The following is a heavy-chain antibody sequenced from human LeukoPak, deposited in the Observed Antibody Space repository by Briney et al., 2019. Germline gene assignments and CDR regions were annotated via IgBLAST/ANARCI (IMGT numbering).Heavy chain of an antibody. D-gene: IGHD6-13*01. J-gene: IGHJ4*02. CDR3: AREVEAAGRGSDY. Sequence: SETLSLTCTVSGDSISSYYWSWIRQPAGKGLEWIGRIYTSGSTNYNPSLKSQVTMSVDTSKNQFSLKLNSVTAADTAVYYCAREVEAAGRGSDYWGQGTLVTVSS. CDR2: IYTSGST. CDR1: GDSISSYY. V-gene: IGHV4-4*07.